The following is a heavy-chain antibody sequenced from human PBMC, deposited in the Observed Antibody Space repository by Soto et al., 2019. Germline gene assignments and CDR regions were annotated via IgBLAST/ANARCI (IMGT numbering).Heavy chain of an antibody. J-gene: IGHJ4*02. CDR2: ISYDGSNK. Sequence: QVQLVESGGGVVQPGRSLRLSCAASGFTFSSYGMHWVRQAPGKGLEWVAVISYDGSNKYYADSVKGRFTISRDNSKNTLYLQMISLRAEDTAVYYCAKEGLRDYVWGSYRPYYYFDCWGQGTLVTVSS. CDR3: AKEGLRDYVWGSYRPYYYFDC. CDR1: GFTFSSYG. D-gene: IGHD3-16*02. V-gene: IGHV3-30*18.